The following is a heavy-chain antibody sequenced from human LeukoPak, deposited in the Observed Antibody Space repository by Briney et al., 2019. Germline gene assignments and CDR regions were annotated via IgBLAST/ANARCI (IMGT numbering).Heavy chain of an antibody. J-gene: IGHJ4*02. Sequence: GAPVKVSCKASGYTFTSYDIIWVRQASGQGLEWMGWMNPNSGHTGYAQKFQGRVTMTRTTSISTAYMELTSLTSEDSAVYYCARSIVGVRKRNDYWGQGTLVTVSS. V-gene: IGHV1-8*01. CDR1: GYTFTSYD. CDR3: ARSIVGVRKRNDY. CDR2: MNPNSGHT. D-gene: IGHD1-26*01.